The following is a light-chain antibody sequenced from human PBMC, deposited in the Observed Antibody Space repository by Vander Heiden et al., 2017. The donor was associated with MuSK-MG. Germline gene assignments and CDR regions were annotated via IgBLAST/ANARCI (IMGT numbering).Light chain of an antibody. Sequence: SSQLTQPPSVSVSPGHTARITFSGDELAKKYDYWYQQKAGQAPVLVIYEDSIRPSGIPERFSGSSSGTMATLTISGAQGEDEADYYCDATDSSGNNRVFGGGTKLTVL. V-gene: IGLV3-10*01. CDR3: DATDSSGNNRV. J-gene: IGLJ3*02. CDR2: EDS. CDR1: ELAKKY.